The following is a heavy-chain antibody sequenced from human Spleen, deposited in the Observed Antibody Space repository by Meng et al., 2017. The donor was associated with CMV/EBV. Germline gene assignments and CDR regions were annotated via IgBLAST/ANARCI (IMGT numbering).Heavy chain of an antibody. Sequence: YFVSWVRQAPGQGLEWMGGIIPLFGTSNYAQKFQGRVTITTDESTTTVFMELSSLRSEDTAVYYCARVGYCSGTSCYTGDYSGCHFDYWGQGTLVTVSS. J-gene: IGHJ4*02. D-gene: IGHD2-2*02. CDR3: ARVGYCSGTSCYTGDYSGCHFDY. V-gene: IGHV1-69*05. CDR1: YF. CDR2: IIPLFGTS.